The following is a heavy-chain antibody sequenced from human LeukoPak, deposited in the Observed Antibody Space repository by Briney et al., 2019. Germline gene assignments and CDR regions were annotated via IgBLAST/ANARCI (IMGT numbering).Heavy chain of an antibody. V-gene: IGHV3-23*01. D-gene: IGHD3-22*01. CDR2: ISDDGGGT. CDR3: AKGGSGYFADL. CDR1: GFIFNNYG. J-gene: IGHJ5*02. Sequence: GGSLRLSCAASGFIFNNYGLIWVRQAPGKGPQWVSAISDDGGGTTYADFVKGRFTISRDNSKNTLFLHMNSLRAEDTALYYCAKGGSGYFADLWGQGTLVTVSS.